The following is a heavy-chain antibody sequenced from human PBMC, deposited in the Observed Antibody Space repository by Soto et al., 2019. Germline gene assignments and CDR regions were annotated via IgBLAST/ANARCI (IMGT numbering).Heavy chain of an antibody. D-gene: IGHD3-22*01. CDR2: IYYSGST. CDR1: GGSISSGGYY. Sequence: SETLSLTCTVSGGSISSGGYYWSWIRQHPGKGLEWIGYIYYSGSTYYNPSLKSRVTISVDTSKNQFSLKLSSVTAADTAVYYCARAAAPVYYDSSGLDYWGQGTLVPVSS. CDR3: ARAAAPVYYDSSGLDY. J-gene: IGHJ4*02. V-gene: IGHV4-31*03.